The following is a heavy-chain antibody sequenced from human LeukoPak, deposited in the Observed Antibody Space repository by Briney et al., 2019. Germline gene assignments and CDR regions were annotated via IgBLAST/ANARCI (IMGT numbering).Heavy chain of an antibody. D-gene: IGHD6-13*01. J-gene: IGHJ4*02. CDR1: GFTFNIYA. V-gene: IGHV3-23*01. CDR3: AKDRTQQPYGIFDY. Sequence: QSGGSLRLSCSASGFTFNIYAMTWVRQDPGKGLEWVSAIGGSGDRTYYADSVKGRFTISRDNSKNTLYLQMNSLREEDTAVYYCAKDRTQQPYGIFDYWGQGTLVTVSS. CDR2: IGGSGDRT.